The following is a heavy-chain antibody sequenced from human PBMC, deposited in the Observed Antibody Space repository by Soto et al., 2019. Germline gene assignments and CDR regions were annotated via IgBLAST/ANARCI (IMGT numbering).Heavy chain of an antibody. D-gene: IGHD1-26*01. CDR1: GFSLSTSGVG. J-gene: IGHJ1*01. V-gene: IGHV2-5*02. CDR3: AHSKAVLVGGI. Sequence: QITLQESGPTLVKPTQTLTLTCTLSGFSLSTSGVGVGWIRQPPGKDLEWLALIYWDDDQRYSPSLKNRLTITKDTPQDQVVRTMTNMEPVDTATDFCAHSKAVLVGGIWGQGTLVTVAS. CDR2: IYWDDDQ.